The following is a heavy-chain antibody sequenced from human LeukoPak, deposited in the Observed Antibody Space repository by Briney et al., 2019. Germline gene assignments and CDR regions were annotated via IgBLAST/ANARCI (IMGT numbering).Heavy chain of an antibody. J-gene: IGHJ6*03. CDR2: IYHSGNT. D-gene: IGHD3-3*01. CDR1: GDSITSDHY. CDR3: ARAGITIFGTYYYYMDV. V-gene: IGHV4-30-4*08. Sequence: SETLSLTCTVSGDSITSDHYWTWIRQPPGKGLEWISYIYHSGNTYYNPSLRSRVTMSVATSKNQFSLELKSVTAADTAVYYCARAGITIFGTYYYYMDVWGKGTTVTVSS.